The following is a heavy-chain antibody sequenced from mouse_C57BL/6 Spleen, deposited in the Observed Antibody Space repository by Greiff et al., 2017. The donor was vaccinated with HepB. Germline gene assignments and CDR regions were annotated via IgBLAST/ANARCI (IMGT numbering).Heavy chain of an antibody. V-gene: IGHV5-17*01. J-gene: IGHJ3*01. CDR1: GFTFSDYG. D-gene: IGHD1-1*01. CDR2: ISSGSSTI. CDR3: ARPSNYYGSSYFAY. Sequence: EVQLVESGGGLVKPGGSLKLSCAASGFTFSDYGMHWVRQAPEKGLEWVAYISSGSSTIYYADTVKGRFTISRDNAKNTLFLQMTSLRSEDTAMYYCARPSNYYGSSYFAYWGQGTLVTVSA.